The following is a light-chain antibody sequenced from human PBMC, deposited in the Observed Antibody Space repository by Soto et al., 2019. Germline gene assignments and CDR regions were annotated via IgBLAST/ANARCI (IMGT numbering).Light chain of an antibody. J-gene: IGLJ1*01. Sequence: QSVLTQPASMSGSPGQSITISCTGTSSDVGGYNFVSWFQHHPGKAPKLIIYDVSNRPSGVSNRFSGSKSGNTASLTISGLQAEDEADFYCSSYTSSTTPYAFGTGTKLTVL. V-gene: IGLV2-14*03. CDR3: SSYTSSTTPYA. CDR1: SSDVGGYNF. CDR2: DVS.